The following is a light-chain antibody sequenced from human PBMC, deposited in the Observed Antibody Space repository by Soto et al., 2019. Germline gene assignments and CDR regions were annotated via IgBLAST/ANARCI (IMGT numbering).Light chain of an antibody. V-gene: IGKV3-20*01. J-gene: IGKJ2*01. Sequence: EIILTQSPGTLSLSPGERATISCRGSQSLSREFLSWYQQKPGQAPRLLMYQTSSRASGVPDRFSGSGSGTEFTLTIIGLEPEDSAVSYCQHYGGSTAYTFGQGTKLEI. CDR2: QTS. CDR3: QHYGGSTAYT. CDR1: QSLSREF.